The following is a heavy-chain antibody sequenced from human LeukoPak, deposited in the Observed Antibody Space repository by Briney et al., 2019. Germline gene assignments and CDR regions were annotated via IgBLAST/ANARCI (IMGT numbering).Heavy chain of an antibody. Sequence: SETLSLTCTVSGGSISSSSYYWGWIRQPPGKGLEWIGSIYYSGSTYYNPSLKSRVTISVDTSKNQFSLKLSSVTAADTAVYYCARTDLAVSFYYWGQGTLVTVSS. D-gene: IGHD2-8*01. J-gene: IGHJ4*02. CDR2: IYYSGST. CDR1: GGSISSSSYY. V-gene: IGHV4-39*01. CDR3: ARTDLAVSFYY.